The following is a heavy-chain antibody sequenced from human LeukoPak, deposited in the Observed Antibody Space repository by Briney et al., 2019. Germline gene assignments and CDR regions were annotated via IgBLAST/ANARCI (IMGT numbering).Heavy chain of an antibody. D-gene: IGHD3-22*01. CDR3: ARRYDSSGYYYFDY. Sequence: PSETLSLTCAVYGGSFSGYYWSWIRQPPGKGLEWIGEINHSGSTNYNPPLKSRVTISVDTSKNQFSLKLSSVTAADTAVYYCARRYDSSGYYYFDYWGQGTLDTVSS. J-gene: IGHJ4*02. V-gene: IGHV4-34*01. CDR1: GGSFSGYY. CDR2: INHSGST.